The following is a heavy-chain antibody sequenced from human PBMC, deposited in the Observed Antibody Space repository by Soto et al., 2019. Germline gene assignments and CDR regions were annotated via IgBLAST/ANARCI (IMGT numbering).Heavy chain of an antibody. CDR2: IIPIFGTA. V-gene: IGHV1-69*12. CDR3: ARTTTVTTDNNWFEP. J-gene: IGHJ5*02. D-gene: IGHD4-17*01. CDR1: GGTFISYA. Sequence: QVQLVQSGAEVKKPVSSVKVSCKASGGTFISYAISWVRQAPGQGLEWMGGIIPIFGTANYAQKFQGRVTTTADETTSTAYMEMSSLRYEDTAVYYCARTTTVTTDNNWFEPWGQGTQVTVSS.